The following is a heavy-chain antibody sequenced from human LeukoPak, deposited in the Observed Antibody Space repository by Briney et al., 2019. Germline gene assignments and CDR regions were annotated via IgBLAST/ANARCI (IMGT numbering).Heavy chain of an antibody. V-gene: IGHV1-2*02. CDR1: GCTFTGYY. J-gene: IGHJ5*02. CDR2: INPNSGGT. CDR3: ARVPITMVRGVIWWFDP. Sequence: ASVKVSCKASGCTFTGYYMHWVRQAPGQGLEWMGWINPNSGGTNYAQKFQGRVTMTRDTSISTAYMELSRLRSDDTAVYYCARVPITMVRGVIWWFDPWGQGTLVTVSS. D-gene: IGHD3-10*01.